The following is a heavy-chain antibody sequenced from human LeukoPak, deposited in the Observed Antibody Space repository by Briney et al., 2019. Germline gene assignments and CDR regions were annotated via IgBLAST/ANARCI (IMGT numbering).Heavy chain of an antibody. J-gene: IGHJ4*02. V-gene: IGHV4-59*12. CDR3: ARLHYGDADFDY. Sequence: SETLSLTCTVSGGFISSYYWSWIRQPAGKGLEWIGYIYYSGSTNYNPSLKSRVTISVDTSKNQFSLKLSSVTAADTAVYYCARLHYGDADFDYWGQGTLVTVSS. CDR2: IYYSGST. CDR1: GGFISSYY. D-gene: IGHD4-17*01.